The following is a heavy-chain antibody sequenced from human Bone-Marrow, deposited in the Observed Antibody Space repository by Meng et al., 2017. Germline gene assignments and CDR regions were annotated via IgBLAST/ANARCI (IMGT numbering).Heavy chain of an antibody. V-gene: IGHV3-23*01. CDR3: AKAPIVLMVYAINWFDP. D-gene: IGHD2-8*01. J-gene: IGHJ5*02. CDR1: GFTFSSYA. Sequence: GESLKISCAASGFTFSSYAMSWVRQAPGKGLEWVSAISGSGGSTYYADSVKGRFTISRDNSKNTLYLQMNSLRAEDTAVYYCAKAPIVLMVYAINWFDPWGQGNRVNGAS. CDR2: ISGSGGST.